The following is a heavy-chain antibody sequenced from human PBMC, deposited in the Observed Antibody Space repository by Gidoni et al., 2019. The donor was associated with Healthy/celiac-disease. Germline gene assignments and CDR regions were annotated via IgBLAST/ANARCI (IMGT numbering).Heavy chain of an antibody. V-gene: IGHV4-39*01. CDR2: IYYTGNT. CDR3: ARLGYCSGGSCYRSGRVYY. D-gene: IGHD2-15*01. CDR1: GGSISGSSYY. J-gene: IGHJ4*02. Sequence: QLQLQESGPGLVKPSETLSLTCTVSGGSISGSSYYWGWIRQPPRKGLEWIGSIYYTGNTYYNPSLKSRVTISVDTSKNQFSLKLSSVTAADTAVYYCARLGYCSGGSCYRSGRVYYWGQGTLVTVSS.